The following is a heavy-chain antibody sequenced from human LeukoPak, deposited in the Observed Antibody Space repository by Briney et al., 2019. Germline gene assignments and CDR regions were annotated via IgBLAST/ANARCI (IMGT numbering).Heavy chain of an antibody. D-gene: IGHD4-23*01. J-gene: IGHJ4*02. V-gene: IGHV1-69*13. CDR1: GGTFSSYA. CDR3: ARDTVAGHPFDY. CDR2: IIPIFGTA. Sequence: SVKVSCKASGGTFSSYAISWVRQAPGQGLEWMGGIIPIFGTANYAQKFQGRVTITADESTSTAYMELSSLRSEDTAVYYCARDTVAGHPFDYWGQGTLVTVSS.